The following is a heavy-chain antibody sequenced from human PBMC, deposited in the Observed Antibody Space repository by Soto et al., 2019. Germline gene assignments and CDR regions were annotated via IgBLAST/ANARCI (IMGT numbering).Heavy chain of an antibody. D-gene: IGHD6-13*01. CDR1: GFTFSSYG. J-gene: IGHJ5*02. CDR2: ISYDGSNK. Sequence: QVQLVESGGGVVQPGRSLRLSCAASGFTFSSYGMHWVRQAPGKGLEWVAVISYDGSNKYYADSVKGRFTISRDNSKNTLYLQMNSLRAEDTAVYYCAKDLRPLYSSSWYGWFDPWGQGTLVTVSS. CDR3: AKDLRPLYSSSWYGWFDP. V-gene: IGHV3-30*18.